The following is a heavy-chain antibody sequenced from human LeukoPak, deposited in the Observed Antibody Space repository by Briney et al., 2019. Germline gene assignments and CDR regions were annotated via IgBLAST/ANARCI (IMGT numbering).Heavy chain of an antibody. D-gene: IGHD1-26*01. Sequence: GGSLRLSCAASRFTFSSFAMHWVRQAPGKGLEWVALIWNDGSDKYYADSVKGRFTISRDNSKNTLYLQMNSLRAEDTAMYYCARDLRGIVGTTPFKWFDPWGQGTLVTVSS. CDR3: ARDLRGIVGTTPFKWFDP. J-gene: IGHJ5*02. CDR1: RFTFSSFA. V-gene: IGHV3-33*01. CDR2: IWNDGSDK.